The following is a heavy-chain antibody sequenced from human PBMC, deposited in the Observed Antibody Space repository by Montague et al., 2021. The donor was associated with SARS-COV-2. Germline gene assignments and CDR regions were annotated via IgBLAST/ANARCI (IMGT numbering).Heavy chain of an antibody. CDR2: IYWDGDQ. J-gene: IGHJ3*01. Sequence: PALVKPTQTLTLTCVFSGFSLNTDGVSVAWIRRPPGKALEWLALIYWDGDQRYSPSLKTRLTITKDTSKNRVVLTMTNLDPVDTATYYCARRYDFYRAEAFDVWGQGTMPTVSS. V-gene: IGHV2-5*02. CDR1: GFSLNTDGVS. D-gene: IGHD3-3*01. CDR3: ARRYDFYRAEAFDV.